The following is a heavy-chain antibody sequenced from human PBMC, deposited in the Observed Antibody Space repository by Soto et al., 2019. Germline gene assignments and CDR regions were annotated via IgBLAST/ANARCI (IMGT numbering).Heavy chain of an antibody. CDR3: ARGGYCSSTSCHGDY. CDR1: GGSFSGYY. J-gene: IGHJ4*02. Sequence: PSATLSLTCSVYGGSFSGYYWSWIRQPPGKGLEWIGEINHSGSTNYNPSLKSRVTISVDTSKNQFSLKLSSVTAADTAVYYCARGGYCSSTSCHGDYWGQGTLVTVSS. D-gene: IGHD2-2*01. V-gene: IGHV4-34*01. CDR2: INHSGST.